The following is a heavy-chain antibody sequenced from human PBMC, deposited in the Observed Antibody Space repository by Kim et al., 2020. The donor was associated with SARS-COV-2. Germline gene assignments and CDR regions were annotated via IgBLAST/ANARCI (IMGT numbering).Heavy chain of an antibody. V-gene: IGHV1-69*13. CDR2: IIPIFGTA. Sequence: SVKVSCKASGGTFSSYAISWVRQAPGQGLEWMGGIIPIFGTANYAQKFQGRVTITADESTSTAYMELSSLRSEDTAVYYCATTGYSSDAPSRWGQGTLVTVSS. CDR1: GGTFSSYA. D-gene: IGHD6-19*01. J-gene: IGHJ4*02. CDR3: ATTGYSSDAPSR.